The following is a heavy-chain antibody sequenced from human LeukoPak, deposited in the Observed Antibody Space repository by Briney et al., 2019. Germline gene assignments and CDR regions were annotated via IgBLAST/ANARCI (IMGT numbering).Heavy chain of an antibody. J-gene: IGHJ4*02. CDR3: AKKVGLVSAPLYYFDL. CDR1: GFTFRSYD. D-gene: IGHD6-6*01. V-gene: IGHV3-23*01. Sequence: GGSLRLSCAASGFTFRSYDMSWVRQAPGKGLEWVSATSGPGDSRDYEDSVKGRFTSSIDNSKNTLYLQMNSLRDEDTAIYYCAKKVGLVSAPLYYFDLWGQGTLVTVSS. CDR2: TSGPGDSR.